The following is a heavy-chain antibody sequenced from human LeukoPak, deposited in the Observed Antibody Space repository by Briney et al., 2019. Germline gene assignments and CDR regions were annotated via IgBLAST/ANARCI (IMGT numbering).Heavy chain of an antibody. J-gene: IGHJ5*02. CDR1: GYTFTNFY. CDR3: ARSGDILTGYAFDP. V-gene: IGHV1-2*06. Sequence: GASVKVSCKASGYTFTNFYMHWVRQAPGQGPEWMGLINPSGGTTTYAQKFQGRVTMTRDTSISTAYMELSRLRSDDTAVYYCARSGDILTGYAFDPWGQGTLVTVSS. D-gene: IGHD3-9*01. CDR2: INPSGGTT.